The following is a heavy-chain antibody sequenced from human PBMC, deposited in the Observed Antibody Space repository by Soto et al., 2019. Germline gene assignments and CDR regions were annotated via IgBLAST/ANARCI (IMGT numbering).Heavy chain of an antibody. Sequence: GGSLRLSCAASGFNFSSYSMNWVRQAPGKGLEWVSSISSSSSYIYYADSVKGRFTISRDNAKNSLYLQMNSLRAEDTAVYYCARGPPGLYDILTDLGYWGQGTLVTVSS. J-gene: IGHJ4*02. D-gene: IGHD3-9*01. CDR1: GFNFSSYS. CDR3: ARGPPGLYDILTDLGY. CDR2: ISSSSSYI. V-gene: IGHV3-21*01.